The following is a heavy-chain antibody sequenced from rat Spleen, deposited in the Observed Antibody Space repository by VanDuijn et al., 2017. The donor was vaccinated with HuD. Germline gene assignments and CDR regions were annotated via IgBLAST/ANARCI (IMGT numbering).Heavy chain of an antibody. J-gene: IGHJ2*01. Sequence: EVQLVESGGGLVQPGRSLKLSCAASGFIFSNYYMAWVRQAPTKGLEWVATISYDGSSTYYRDSVKGRFTISRDNAKSTLYLQMDSLRSEDTATYYCARSFDYWGQGVMVTVSS. CDR1: GFIFSNYY. CDR3: ARSFDY. V-gene: IGHV5-29*01. CDR2: ISYDGSST.